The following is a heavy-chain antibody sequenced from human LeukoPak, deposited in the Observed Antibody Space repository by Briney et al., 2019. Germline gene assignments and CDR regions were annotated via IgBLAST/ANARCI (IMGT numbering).Heavy chain of an antibody. CDR3: ARVGGPSARFDY. CDR1: GYSISSGYY. J-gene: IGHJ4*02. D-gene: IGHD2-15*01. V-gene: IGHV4-38-2*02. Sequence: SETLSLTCTVSGYSISSGYYWGWIRQPPGKGLEWIGSIYHSGSTYYNPSLKSRVTISVDTSKNQFSLKLSSVTAADTAVYYCARVGGPSARFDYWGQGTLVTVSS. CDR2: IYHSGST.